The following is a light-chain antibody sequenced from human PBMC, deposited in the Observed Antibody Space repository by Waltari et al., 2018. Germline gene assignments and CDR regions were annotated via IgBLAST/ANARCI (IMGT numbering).Light chain of an antibody. CDR2: GNT. V-gene: IGLV1-40*01. Sequence: QSVLTQPPSMSGAPGQKVTIPCPRGSSTFGAADDVHWYQQFPGTAPKLLIFGNTNRPSGVPGRFSGSKSGTSASLAIAGLQSEDEAVYYCQSFDSSLSASVFGGGTKLTVL. CDR3: QSFDSSLSASV. J-gene: IGLJ3*02. CDR1: SSTFGAADD.